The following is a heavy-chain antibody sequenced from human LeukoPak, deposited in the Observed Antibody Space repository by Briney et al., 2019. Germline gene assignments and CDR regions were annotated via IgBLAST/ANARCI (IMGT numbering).Heavy chain of an antibody. J-gene: IGHJ6*03. CDR1: GGTFSSYA. V-gene: IGHV1-69*06. CDR3: ARVDYYYYYMDV. Sequence: ASVKVSCKPSGGTFSSYAISWVGQAAGQGLEWMGGIIPIFGTANYAQKFQGRVTITADKSTSTAYMELSSLRSEDTAVYYCARVDYYYYYMDVWGKGTTVTVSS. CDR2: IIPIFGTA.